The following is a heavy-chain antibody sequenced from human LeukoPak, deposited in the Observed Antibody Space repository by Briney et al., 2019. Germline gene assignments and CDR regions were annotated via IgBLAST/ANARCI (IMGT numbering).Heavy chain of an antibody. V-gene: IGHV4-34*01. J-gene: IGHJ3*02. CDR3: AITSSAGVCGGDCYRWDAFDI. CDR2: INHSGST. D-gene: IGHD2-21*02. Sequence: SETLSLTCAVYGGSFSGYYWSWIRQPPGKGLEWIGEINHSGSTNYNPSLKSRVTISVDTSKNQFSLKLSSVTAADTAVYYCAITSSAGVCGGDCYRWDAFDIWGQGTMVTVSS. CDR1: GGSFSGYY.